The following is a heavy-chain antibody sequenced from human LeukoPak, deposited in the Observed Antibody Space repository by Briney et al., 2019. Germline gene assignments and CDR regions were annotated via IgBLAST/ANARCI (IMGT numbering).Heavy chain of an antibody. CDR2: ISGSGGST. V-gene: IGHV3-23*01. Sequence: GGSLRLSCAASGFTFSSYAMSWVRQAPGKGLEWVSAISGSGGSTYYADSVKGRFTISGDNSKNTLYLQMNSLRAEDTAVYYCAKYRIRYFDWLFHYFDYWGQGTLVTVSS. CDR3: AKYRIRYFDWLFHYFDY. CDR1: GFTFSSYA. J-gene: IGHJ4*02. D-gene: IGHD3-9*01.